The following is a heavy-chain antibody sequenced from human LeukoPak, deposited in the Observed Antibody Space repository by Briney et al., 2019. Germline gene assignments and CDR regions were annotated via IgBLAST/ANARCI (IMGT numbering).Heavy chain of an antibody. CDR2: ISGSGGST. V-gene: IGHV3-23*01. CDR1: GFTFGSYA. D-gene: IGHD3-22*01. J-gene: IGHJ4*02. CDR3: AKELLVVGYYDSSGYYFDY. Sequence: GGSLRLSCAAPGFTFGSYAMSWVRQAPGKGLEWVSAISGSGGSTYYADSVKGRFTISRDNSKNTLYLQMNSLRAEDTAVYYCAKELLVVGYYDSSGYYFDYWGQGTLVTVSS.